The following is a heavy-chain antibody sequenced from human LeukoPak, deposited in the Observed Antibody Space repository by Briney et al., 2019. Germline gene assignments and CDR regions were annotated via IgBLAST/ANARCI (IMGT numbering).Heavy chain of an antibody. Sequence: ASVKVSCKASGYTFTGYYMHWVRQAPGQGVEWMGWINPNSGGTNYAQKFQGRVTMTRDTSISTAYMELSRLRSDDTAVYCCAVGYCTNVFDCYPGFDYWGQGTLVTVSS. CDR2: INPNSGGT. J-gene: IGHJ4*02. CDR3: AVGYCTNVFDCYPGFDY. V-gene: IGHV1-2*02. D-gene: IGHD2-8*01. CDR1: GYTFTGYY.